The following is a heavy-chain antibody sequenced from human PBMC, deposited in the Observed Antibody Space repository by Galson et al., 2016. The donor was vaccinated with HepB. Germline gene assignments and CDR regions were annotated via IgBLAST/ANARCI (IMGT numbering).Heavy chain of an antibody. J-gene: IGHJ2*01. CDR1: GFTFSIYA. D-gene: IGHD3-22*01. V-gene: IGHV3-23*01. CDR3: AKADDSSGYYYLNWYFHL. Sequence: SLRLSCAASGFTFSIYAMTWVRQAPGKGLEWVSTISGSGGSTYYADSVKGRFTISRDNSKNTLYLQMNSLRPEDTAIYFCAKADDSSGYYYLNWYFHLWGRGTLVTVSS. CDR2: ISGSGGST.